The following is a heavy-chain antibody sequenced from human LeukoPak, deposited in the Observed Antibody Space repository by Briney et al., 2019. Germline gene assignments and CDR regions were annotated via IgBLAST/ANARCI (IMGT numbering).Heavy chain of an antibody. D-gene: IGHD3-10*01. CDR3: ARASGGMVRGGIFDY. V-gene: IGHV3-30*04. J-gene: IGHJ4*02. Sequence: GGSLRLSCAASGFTFSSYAMHWVRQAPGKGLEWVAVISYDGSNKYYADSVKGRFTTSRDNSKNTLYLQMNSLRAEDTAVYYCARASGGMVRGGIFDYWGQGTLVTVSS. CDR1: GFTFSSYA. CDR2: ISYDGSNK.